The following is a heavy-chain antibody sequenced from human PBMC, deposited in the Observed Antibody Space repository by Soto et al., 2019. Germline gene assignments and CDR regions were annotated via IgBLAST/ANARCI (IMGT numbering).Heavy chain of an antibody. D-gene: IGHD3-22*01. J-gene: IGHJ4*02. CDR2: IRQDGNEK. Sequence: GGSLRLSCAASGFTFSSYWMTWVRQAPGKGLEWVANIRQDGNEKHYVDSVKGRFTISRDNAKNSFYLQMNSLRSEDTAVYYCARSFHYESSGYLDYWGQGSLVTVS. CDR1: GFTFSSYW. CDR3: ARSFHYESSGYLDY. V-gene: IGHV3-7*03.